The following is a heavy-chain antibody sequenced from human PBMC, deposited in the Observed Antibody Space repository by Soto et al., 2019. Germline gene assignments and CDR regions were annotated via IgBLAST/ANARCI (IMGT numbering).Heavy chain of an antibody. D-gene: IGHD6-13*01. CDR2: ISGSGGTT. V-gene: IGHV3-23*01. Sequence: PGGSLRLSCGASGFTFSSYAMTWVRQAPGKGLEWVSTISGSGGTTYYADSVKGRFAISRDSSKNTLYLQMNNLRAEDTALYYCAKDHSNNWYDKYFQHWGQGSLVTVSS. J-gene: IGHJ1*01. CDR1: GFTFSSYA. CDR3: AKDHSNNWYDKYFQH.